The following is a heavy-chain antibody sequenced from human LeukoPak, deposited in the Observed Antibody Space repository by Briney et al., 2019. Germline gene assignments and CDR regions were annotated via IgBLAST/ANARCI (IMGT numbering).Heavy chain of an antibody. J-gene: IGHJ4*02. V-gene: IGHV3-23*01. D-gene: IGHD5-12*01. CDR2: SGSGVST. Sequence: PGGSLRLSCAASGFTFSSYAMSWARQAPGKGLEWVSASGSGVSTYYADSVMGRFTISRDNSKNTLYLQVNSLRAEDTAVYYCGKGLNRDYSGVGDSWGQGTLVTVSS. CDR3: GKGLNRDYSGVGDS. CDR1: GFTFSSYA.